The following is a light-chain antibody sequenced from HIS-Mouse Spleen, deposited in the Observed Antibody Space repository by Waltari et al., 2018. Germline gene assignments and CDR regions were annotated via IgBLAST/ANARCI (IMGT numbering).Light chain of an antibody. CDR2: KAS. Sequence: DIQMTQSPSTLSASVGDRVTITSRASRSISSWLAWYQQKPGKAPKLLIYKASSLESGVPSRFSGSGSGTEFTLTISSLQPDDFATYYCQQYNSYTWTFGQGTKVEIK. CDR3: QQYNSYTWT. V-gene: IGKV1-5*03. CDR1: RSISSW. J-gene: IGKJ1*01.